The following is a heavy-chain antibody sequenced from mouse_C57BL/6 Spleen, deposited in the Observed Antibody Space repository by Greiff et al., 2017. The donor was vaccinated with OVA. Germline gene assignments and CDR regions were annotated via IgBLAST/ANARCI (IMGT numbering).Heavy chain of an antibody. CDR2: IDPETGGT. CDR1: GYTFTDYE. CDR3: TRHVYAMDY. J-gene: IGHJ4*01. Sequence: QVQLQQSGAELVRPGASVTLSCKASGYTFTDYEMHWVKQTPVHGLEWIGAIDPETGGTAYNQKFKGKAILTVDKSSSTAYMELRSLTSEDSAVYYCTRHVYAMDYWGQGTSVTVSS. V-gene: IGHV1-15*01.